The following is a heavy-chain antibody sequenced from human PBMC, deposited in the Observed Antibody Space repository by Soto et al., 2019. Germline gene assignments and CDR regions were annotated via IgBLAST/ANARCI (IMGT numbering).Heavy chain of an antibody. D-gene: IGHD6-19*01. Sequence: ASVKVSFKASGYPFTNYYMHWVRQAPGQGLEWMGIINPSGGSTIYAQKFQGRATMTRDTSASTVYMELSSLRSDDTAVYYCARDLDMQWQGGGWFDSWGQGAMVTVSS. CDR1: GYPFTNYY. J-gene: IGHJ5*01. CDR2: INPSGGST. V-gene: IGHV1-46*01. CDR3: ARDLDMQWQGGGWFDS.